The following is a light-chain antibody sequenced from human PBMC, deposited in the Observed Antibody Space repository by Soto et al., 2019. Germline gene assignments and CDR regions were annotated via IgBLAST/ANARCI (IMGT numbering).Light chain of an antibody. CDR1: QSISSY. CDR3: QQYGSSPIT. V-gene: IGKV1-39*01. CDR2: AAS. J-gene: IGKJ5*01. Sequence: DIQMTQSPSSLSASVGDRVTITCRASQSISSYLHWYQQKPGKAPKLLIYAASSLQSGVPSRFSGSGSGTDFTLTISSLQPEDFALYHCQQYGSSPITFGQGTRLDIK.